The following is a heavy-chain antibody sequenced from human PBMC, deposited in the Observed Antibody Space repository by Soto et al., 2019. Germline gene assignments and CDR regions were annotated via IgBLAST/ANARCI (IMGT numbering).Heavy chain of an antibody. D-gene: IGHD5-18*01. CDR2: IYYSGST. J-gene: IGHJ1*01. CDR3: ARILGYSYGYQYFQH. V-gene: IGHV4-39*01. CDR1: GGSISSSSYY. Sequence: SETLSLTCTVSGGSISSSSYYWGWIRQPPGKGLEWIGCIYYSGSTYYNPSLKSRVTISVDTSKNQFSLKLSSVTAADTAVYYCARILGYSYGYQYFQHWGQGTLVTVSS.